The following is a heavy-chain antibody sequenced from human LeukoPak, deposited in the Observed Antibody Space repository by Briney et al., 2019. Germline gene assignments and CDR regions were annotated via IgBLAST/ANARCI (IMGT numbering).Heavy chain of an antibody. Sequence: GGSLRLSCAASGFTFSTYWMNWVRQAPGEGLEWVAVISYDGSNKYYADSVKGRFTISRDNSKNTLYLQMNSLRAEDTAVYYCASSYSGLLRYFDWLLDYWGQGTLVTVSS. CDR1: GFTFSTYW. CDR2: ISYDGSNK. D-gene: IGHD3-9*01. V-gene: IGHV3-30-3*01. J-gene: IGHJ4*02. CDR3: ASSYSGLLRYFDWLLDY.